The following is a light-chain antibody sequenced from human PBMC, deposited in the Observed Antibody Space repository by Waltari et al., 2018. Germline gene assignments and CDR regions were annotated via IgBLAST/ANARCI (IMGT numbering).Light chain of an antibody. Sequence: QSALTQPASVSGSPGQSITISCTGTISDVGGYNYVSWYQQHPGKAPKLMVYEVHNRPSGVSNRFSGSKSGNTASLTISGLQAEDEADYYCSSYTRSGPLFGGGTKLTVL. CDR1: ISDVGGYNY. V-gene: IGLV2-14*01. J-gene: IGLJ3*02. CDR3: SSYTRSGPL. CDR2: EVH.